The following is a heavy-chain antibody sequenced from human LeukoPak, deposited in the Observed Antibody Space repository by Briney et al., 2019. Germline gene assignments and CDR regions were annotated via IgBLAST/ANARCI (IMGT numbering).Heavy chain of an antibody. CDR3: ARTSGYREFDY. D-gene: IGHD5-12*01. CDR2: INKDGSEK. CDR1: GFTLSSYW. J-gene: IGHJ4*02. V-gene: IGHV3-7*05. Sequence: PGESLRLSCTASGFTLSSYWMSWVRQAPGKGLEWVASINKDGSEKYYVDSVGRFTISRDNAQNSLYLQMNSLRAEDTAVYYCARTSGYREFDYWGQGTLVTVSS.